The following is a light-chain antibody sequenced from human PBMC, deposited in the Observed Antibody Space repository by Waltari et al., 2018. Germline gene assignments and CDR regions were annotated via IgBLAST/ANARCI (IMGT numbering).Light chain of an antibody. CDR1: NIGTKD. Sequence: SFVLTQPPSVSVAPGKTATITCGGSNIGTKDGHWDQQKPGLAPLLVVFDGSDRPTGIPERFSGSNSGNTATLTISRVEAGDEADYYCQVWDNGSDHSVFGGGTKVTVL. CDR3: QVWDNGSDHSV. J-gene: IGLJ3*02. CDR2: DGS. V-gene: IGLV3-21*03.